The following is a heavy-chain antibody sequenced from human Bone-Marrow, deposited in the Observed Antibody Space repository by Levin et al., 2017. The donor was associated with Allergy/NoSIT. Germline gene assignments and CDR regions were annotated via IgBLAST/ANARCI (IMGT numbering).Heavy chain of an antibody. J-gene: IGHJ6*02. CDR2: ITHTGST. CDR3: VRGRPLRNYYFYYGMDV. Sequence: SQTLSLTCAAYGGSFRGYSWTWIRPHPGKGLEWIGEITHTGSTNYNPSLKSRVTISVDTSKDQFSLKLSSVNAADTAVYYCVRGRPLRNYYFYYGMDVWGQGTTVTVSS. V-gene: IGHV4-34*01. CDR1: GGSFRGYS.